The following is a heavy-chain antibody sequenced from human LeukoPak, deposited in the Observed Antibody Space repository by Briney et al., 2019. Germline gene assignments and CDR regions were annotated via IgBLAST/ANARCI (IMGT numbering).Heavy chain of an antibody. V-gene: IGHV3-74*01. Sequence: PGRSLRLSCAASGFTFSSYWMHWVRQAPGKGLVWVSRINSDGSSTSYADSVKGRFTISRDNAKNTLYLQMNSLRAEGTAVYYCARDEVDYYDTRYFDYWGQGTLVTVSS. CDR2: INSDGSST. D-gene: IGHD3-22*01. J-gene: IGHJ4*02. CDR1: GFTFSSYW. CDR3: ARDEVDYYDTRYFDY.